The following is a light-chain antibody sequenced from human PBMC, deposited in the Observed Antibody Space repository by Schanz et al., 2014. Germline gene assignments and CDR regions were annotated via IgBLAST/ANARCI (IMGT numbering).Light chain of an antibody. J-gene: IGKJ1*01. CDR2: DAS. V-gene: IGKV3-20*01. CDR1: QSVSSTD. CDR3: QHYGSSSRA. Sequence: EIVMTQSPGTLSLSPGERATLSCRASQSVSSTDLAWYQQQPGQAPRFLIYDASNRATGIPDRFSGGGSGTDFTLTISRLEPEDFAVYYCQHYGSSSRAFGQGTKVEIK.